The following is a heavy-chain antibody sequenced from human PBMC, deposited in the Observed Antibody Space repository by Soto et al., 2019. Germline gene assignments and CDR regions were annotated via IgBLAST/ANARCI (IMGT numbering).Heavy chain of an antibody. CDR2: ISKDGST. V-gene: IGHV3-66*01. Sequence: VHLVESGGDLVQPGGSLRLSCAISGFAVNNDYVSWVRQAPGKVLEWVSVISKDGSTVYADSVQGRFFVSRDATRNMVFLQMSILRVEDTAVYHCTRDLSYSGSGRGVLDYWGQGTLVTVSS. CDR1: GFAVNNDY. J-gene: IGHJ4*02. D-gene: IGHD3-10*01. CDR3: TRDLSYSGSGRGVLDY.